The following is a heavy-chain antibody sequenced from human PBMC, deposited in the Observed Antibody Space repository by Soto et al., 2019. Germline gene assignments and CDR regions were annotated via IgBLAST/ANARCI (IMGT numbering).Heavy chain of an antibody. CDR1: GFTFSSYG. V-gene: IGHV3-33*01. D-gene: IGHD6-19*01. CDR2: IWYDGSNK. J-gene: IGHJ5*02. Sequence: GGSLRLSCAASGFTFSSYGMHWVRQAPGKGLEWVAVIWYDGSNKYYADSVKGRFTIFRDNSKNTLYLQMNSLRAEDTAVYYCARSSSGWYNWFDPWGQGTLVTVSS. CDR3: ARSSSGWYNWFDP.